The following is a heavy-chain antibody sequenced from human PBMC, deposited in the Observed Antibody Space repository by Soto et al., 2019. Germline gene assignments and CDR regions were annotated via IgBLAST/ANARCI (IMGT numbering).Heavy chain of an antibody. CDR3: AHSQAGYTPDH. V-gene: IGHV2-5*08. D-gene: IGHD6-13*01. CDR1: GGSISSYYW. CDR2: IYWDDDK. J-gene: IGHJ5*02. Sequence: TLSLTCTVSGGSISSYYWSWIRQPPGKALEWLALIYWDDDKRYSPSLKSRLTITKDTSKNQVVLIMTNMDPVDTATYYCAHSQAGYTPDHWGQGTLVTVSS.